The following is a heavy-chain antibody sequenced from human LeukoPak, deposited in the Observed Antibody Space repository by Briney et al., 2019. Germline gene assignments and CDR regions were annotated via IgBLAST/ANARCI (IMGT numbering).Heavy chain of an antibody. CDR3: ARDRPTYCSSTSCYREYYYYYMDV. CDR1: GGSISSGSYY. J-gene: IGHJ6*03. Sequence: PSETLSLTCTVSGGSISSGSYYWSWIRQPAGKGLEWIGRIYTSGSTNYNPSLKSRVTISVDTSKNQFSLKLSSVTAADTAVYYCARDRPTYCSSTSCYREYYYYYMDVWGKGTTVTISS. CDR2: IYTSGST. D-gene: IGHD2-2*01. V-gene: IGHV4-61*02.